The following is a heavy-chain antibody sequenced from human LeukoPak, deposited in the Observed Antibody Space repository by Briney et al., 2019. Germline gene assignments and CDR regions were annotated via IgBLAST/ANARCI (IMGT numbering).Heavy chain of an antibody. CDR2: INPNSGGT. D-gene: IGHD2-2*02. CDR1: GYTFTGYY. CDR3: ARGCSSTSCYRVEGNYFDY. V-gene: IGHV1-2*02. Sequence: ASVKVSCKASGYTFTGYYMHWVRQAPGQGLEWMGWINPNSGGTNYAQKFQGRVTMTRDTSISTAYMELSRLRSDDTAVYYCARGCSSTSCYRVEGNYFDYWGQGTLVTVSS. J-gene: IGHJ4*02.